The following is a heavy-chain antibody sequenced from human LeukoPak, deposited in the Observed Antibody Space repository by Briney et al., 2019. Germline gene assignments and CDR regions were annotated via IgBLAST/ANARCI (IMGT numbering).Heavy chain of an antibody. CDR1: GFTFDDYA. CDR2: ISWNSGSI. J-gene: IGHJ6*02. V-gene: IGHV3-9*01. CDR3: AKDIHPTMIGGMDV. D-gene: IGHD3-22*01. Sequence: GGSLRLSCAASGFTFDDYAMYWVRQAPGKGLEWVSGISWNSGSIGYADSVKGRFTISRDNAKNSLYLQMNSLRAEDTALYYCAKDIHPTMIGGMDVWGQGTTVTVSS.